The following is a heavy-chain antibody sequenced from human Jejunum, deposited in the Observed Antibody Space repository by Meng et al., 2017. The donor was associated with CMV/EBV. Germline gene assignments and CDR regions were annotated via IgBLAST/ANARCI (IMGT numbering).Heavy chain of an antibody. V-gene: IGHV1-69*01. D-gene: IGHD5-24*01. CDR1: IYTFTGYY. J-gene: IGHJ4*02. CDR3: ARGFLNGYQPFDY. Sequence: VQLVQSGAEVKKPGASVKVSYKASIYTFTGYYIHWVRQTPGQGLEWMGGIIAIFKTPNYAQKFQGRLTITADESTGTSYMELTSLTSEDTAVYYCARGFLNGYQPFDYWGQGTLVTVSS. CDR2: IIAIFKTP.